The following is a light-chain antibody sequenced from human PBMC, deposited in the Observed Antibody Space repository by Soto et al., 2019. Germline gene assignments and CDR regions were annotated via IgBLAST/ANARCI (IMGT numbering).Light chain of an antibody. Sequence: DIQMTQSPSTLSASVGDRVTITCRASQSISSWLAWYQQKPGKAPKLLIYKASSFESGVPSRFSGSGSVTEFTPTSSGLQPDDFATYYCQRGPTFGQGTKLEIK. CDR3: QRGPT. V-gene: IGKV1-5*03. CDR2: KAS. CDR1: QSISSW. J-gene: IGKJ2*01.